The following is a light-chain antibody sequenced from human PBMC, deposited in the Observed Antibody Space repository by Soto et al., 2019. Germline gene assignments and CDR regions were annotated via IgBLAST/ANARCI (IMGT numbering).Light chain of an antibody. CDR1: QFVSSRS. CDR3: QQYANSPIT. Sequence: EIVLTQSPGTLSLSPGESATLLCRASQFVSSRSLAWYQQKLCQAPRLLIYGASNRATGIPGRFSASGSGTDFTLTITPLEPEDFAVYFCQQYANSPITFGQGTRLEIK. CDR2: GAS. J-gene: IGKJ5*01. V-gene: IGKV3-20*01.